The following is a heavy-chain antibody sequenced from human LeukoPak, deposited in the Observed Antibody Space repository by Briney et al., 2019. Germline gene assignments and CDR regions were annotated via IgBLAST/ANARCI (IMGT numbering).Heavy chain of an antibody. Sequence: SETLSLTCAVYGGSFSGYYWSWIRQPPGKGLEWIGEINHSGSTNYNPSLKSRVTISVDTSKNQFSLKLSSVTAADTAVYYCARVVMSYDCIWGSYRYGLDPWGQGTLVTVSS. J-gene: IGHJ5*02. CDR1: GGSFSGYY. CDR3: ARVVMSYDCIWGSYRYGLDP. CDR2: INHSGST. D-gene: IGHD3-16*02. V-gene: IGHV4-34*01.